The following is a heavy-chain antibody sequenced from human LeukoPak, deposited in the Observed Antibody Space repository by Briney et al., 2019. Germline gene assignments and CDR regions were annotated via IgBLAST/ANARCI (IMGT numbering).Heavy chain of an antibody. CDR2: INQGGNTV. CDR3: ATTFPYCGDGTCKL. Sequence: GGSLRLSCAASGLRFTSYWMSWVRQAPGKGLEWVANINQGGNTVNHVDSVKGRVSISRDNANNALFLQMHSLRFEDTAIYYCATTFPYCGDGTCKLGGQGAQVTVSS. D-gene: IGHD2-15*01. J-gene: IGHJ4*02. CDR1: GLRFTSYW. V-gene: IGHV3-7*01.